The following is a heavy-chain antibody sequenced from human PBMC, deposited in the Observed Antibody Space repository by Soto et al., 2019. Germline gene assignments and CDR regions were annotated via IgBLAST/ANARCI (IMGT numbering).Heavy chain of an antibody. CDR3: AGGGHVVPAAMSVWWFDP. D-gene: IGHD2-2*01. V-gene: IGHV3-23*01. Sequence: EVQLLESGGGLVQPGGSLRLSCAASGFTFSSYAMSWVRQAPGKGLEWVSAISGSGGSTYYADSVKGRFTISRDNSKNTLYLQMNSLRAEDTAVYYCAGGGHVVPAAMSVWWFDPWGQGTLVTVSS. CDR1: GFTFSSYA. J-gene: IGHJ5*02. CDR2: ISGSGGST.